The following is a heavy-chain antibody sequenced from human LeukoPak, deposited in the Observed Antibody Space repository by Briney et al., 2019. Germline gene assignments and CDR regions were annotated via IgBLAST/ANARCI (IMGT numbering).Heavy chain of an antibody. Sequence: SETLSLTCTVSGGSISSGSYYWSWIRQPAGKGLEWIGRIYTSGSTNYNPSLKSRVTISVDTSKNQFSLKLSSVTAADTAVYYCARAGCSSTSCYSYYYYMDVWGKGTTVTVSS. J-gene: IGHJ6*03. V-gene: IGHV4-61*02. CDR1: GGSISSGSYY. CDR3: ARAGCSSTSCYSYYYYMDV. D-gene: IGHD2-2*01. CDR2: IYTSGST.